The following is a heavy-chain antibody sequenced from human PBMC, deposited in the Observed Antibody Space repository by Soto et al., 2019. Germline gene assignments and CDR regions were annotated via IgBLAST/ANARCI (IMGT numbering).Heavy chain of an antibody. Sequence: EVQLVESGGGLVQPGGSLRLSCAASGLTFSSYWMHWVRQAPGKGLVWVSRISTDGSVTTYADSVKGRFTISRDNAKNTLYLQMYSLRTEATAVYYCARAPYSSGWWAFDYWGQGTLVTVSS. D-gene: IGHD6-19*01. CDR2: ISTDGSVT. V-gene: IGHV3-74*01. J-gene: IGHJ4*02. CDR3: ARAPYSSGWWAFDY. CDR1: GLTFSSYW.